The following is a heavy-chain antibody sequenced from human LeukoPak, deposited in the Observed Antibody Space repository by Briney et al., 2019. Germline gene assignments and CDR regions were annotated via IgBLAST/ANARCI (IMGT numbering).Heavy chain of an antibody. CDR3: ARGGNYDEPLDP. J-gene: IGHJ5*02. V-gene: IGHV3-21*01. Sequence: PGGSLRLSCAASGITFSTYSMNWVRQAPGKGLEWVSSISSGSTYIYYADSVKGRFTISRDNAKNSLYLQMNSLRAEDTAVYYCARGGNYDEPLDPWGQGTLVTVSS. CDR2: ISSGSTYI. D-gene: IGHD4-17*01. CDR1: GITFSTYS.